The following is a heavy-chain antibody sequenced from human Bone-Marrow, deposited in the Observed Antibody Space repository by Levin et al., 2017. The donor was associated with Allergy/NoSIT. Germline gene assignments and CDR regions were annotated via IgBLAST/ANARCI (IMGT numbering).Heavy chain of an antibody. J-gene: IGHJ6*02. D-gene: IGHD2-15*01. CDR2: ISSSSSTI. Sequence: GGSLRLSCAASGFTFSSYSMNWVRQAPGKGLEWVSYISSSSSTIYYADSVKGRFTISRDNAKNSLYLQMNSLRDEDTAVYYCARVMTDIVVVVAPYYYDGMDVWGQGTTVTVSS. CDR3: ARVMTDIVVVVAPYYYDGMDV. V-gene: IGHV3-48*02. CDR1: GFTFSSYS.